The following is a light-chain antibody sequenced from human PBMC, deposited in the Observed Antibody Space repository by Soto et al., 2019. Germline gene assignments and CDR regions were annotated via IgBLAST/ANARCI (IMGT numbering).Light chain of an antibody. CDR2: GAS. CDR3: QQYNNWPPWT. CDR1: QSVSSN. J-gene: IGKJ1*01. V-gene: IGKV3-15*01. Sequence: EIVMTQSPATLSVSPGERATLSCRASQSVSSNLAWYQQKPGQAPRLLIYGASTRATGIPARFSGSGSGTEFTLTISSLQSEDFAVHYCQQYNNWPPWTFGQGTKVEFK.